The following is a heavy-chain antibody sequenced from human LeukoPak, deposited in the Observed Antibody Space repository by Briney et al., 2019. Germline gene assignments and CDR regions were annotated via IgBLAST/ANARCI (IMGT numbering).Heavy chain of an antibody. J-gene: IGHJ6*02. D-gene: IGHD1-26*01. V-gene: IGHV3-53*04. Sequence: PGGSLRLSCAASGFTVSSNYMSWVCQAPGKGLEWVSVIYSGGSTYYADSVKGRFTISRHNSKNTLYLQMNSLRAEDTAVYYCARVRGSYYYYGMDVWGQGTTVTVSS. CDR3: ARVRGSYYYYGMDV. CDR2: IYSGGST. CDR1: GFTVSSNY.